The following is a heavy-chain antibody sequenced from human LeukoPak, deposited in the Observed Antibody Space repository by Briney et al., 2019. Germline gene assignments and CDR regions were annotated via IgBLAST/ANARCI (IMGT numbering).Heavy chain of an antibody. CDR2: IHYSGTT. D-gene: IGHD5-24*01. V-gene: IGHV4-59*08. Sequence: SETLSLTCTVSGGSISNYYWSWIRQPPGKGLEWIGYIHYSGTTNYNPSLKSRVTISVDTSKNQFSLNLSSVTAADTAVYYCARSRLEMATRHFDYWGQGTLVSVSS. J-gene: IGHJ4*02. CDR1: GGSISNYY. CDR3: ARSRLEMATRHFDY.